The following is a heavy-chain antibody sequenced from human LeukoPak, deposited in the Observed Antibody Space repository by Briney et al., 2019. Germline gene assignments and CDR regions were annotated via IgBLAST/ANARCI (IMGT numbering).Heavy chain of an antibody. CDR3: ARETYYYDSSGSTRFDY. CDR2: ISYDGSNK. CDR1: GFTFSSYG. D-gene: IGHD3-22*01. J-gene: IGHJ4*02. Sequence: PGRSLRLSCAASGFTFSSYGMHWVRQAPGKGLEWVAVISYDGSNKYYADSVKGRFTISRDNSKNTLYLQMNSLRAEDTALYYCARETYYYDSSGSTRFDYWGQGTLVTVSS. V-gene: IGHV3-30*03.